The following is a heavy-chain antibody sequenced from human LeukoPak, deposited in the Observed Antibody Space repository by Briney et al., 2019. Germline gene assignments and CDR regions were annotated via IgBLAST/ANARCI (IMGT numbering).Heavy chain of an antibody. J-gene: IGHJ3*01. CDR3: ARHLTYYDPDAFDL. D-gene: IGHD3-22*01. CDR2: IYHSGST. Sequence: KPSETLSLTCTVSGGSISSQYWSWIRQPPGKGLEWLGYIYHSGSTNYGPSLKSRVTISVDTSKTHPSLKLSSVNAADTAVYYCARHLTYYDPDAFDLWGQGTMVTVSS. V-gene: IGHV4-59*08. CDR1: GGSISSQY.